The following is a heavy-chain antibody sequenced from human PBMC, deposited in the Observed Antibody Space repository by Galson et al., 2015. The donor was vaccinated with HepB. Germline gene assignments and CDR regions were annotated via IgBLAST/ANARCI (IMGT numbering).Heavy chain of an antibody. CDR3: AREGSGSFPRVVYYYYMDV. CDR2: IWYDGSNK. J-gene: IGHJ6*03. CDR1: GFTFSSYG. Sequence: SLRLSCAASGFTFSSYGMHWVRQAPGKGLEWVAVIWYDGSNKYYADSVKGRFTISRDNSKNTLYLQMNSLRAEDTAVYYCAREGSGSFPRVVYYYYMDVWGKGTTVTVSS. D-gene: IGHD3-10*01. V-gene: IGHV3-33*01.